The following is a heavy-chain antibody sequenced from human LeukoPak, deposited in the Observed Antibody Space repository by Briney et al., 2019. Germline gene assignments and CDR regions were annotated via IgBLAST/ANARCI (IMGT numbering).Heavy chain of an antibody. V-gene: IGHV3-48*03. CDR2: ISSSGSTI. CDR1: GFTFSDYW. D-gene: IGHD3-3*01. Sequence: GGSLRLSCAVSGFTFSDYWMSWVRQAPGKGLEWVSYISSSGSTIYYADSVKGRFTISRDNAKNSLYLQMNSLRAEDTAVYYCARAPEGFLEWSGPGMDVWGQGTTVTVSS. J-gene: IGHJ6*02. CDR3: ARAPEGFLEWSGPGMDV.